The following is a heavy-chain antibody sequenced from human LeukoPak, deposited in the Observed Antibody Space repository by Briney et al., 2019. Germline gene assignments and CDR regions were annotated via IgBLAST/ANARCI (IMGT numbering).Heavy chain of an antibody. J-gene: IGHJ4*02. V-gene: IGHV4-30-2*01. Sequence: PSQTLSLTCAVSGGSISSGGYPWSWIRQPPGKGLEWIGYIYHSGSTYYNPSLKSRVTISVDRSKNQFSLKLSSVTAADTAVYYCARGEGVATLDYWGQGTLVTVSS. D-gene: IGHD5-12*01. CDR1: GGSISSGGYP. CDR2: IYHSGST. CDR3: ARGEGVATLDY.